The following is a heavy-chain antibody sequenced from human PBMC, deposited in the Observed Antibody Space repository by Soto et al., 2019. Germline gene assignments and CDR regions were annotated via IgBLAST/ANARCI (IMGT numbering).Heavy chain of an antibody. Sequence: GGSLRHSCPDSAFTFSSYAMSGVRQATGKGQEWVSAISGGGGSTYYADNVKGRFTISRNNSKNMLYLQMNSLRAEDMFVYFCARVYYYDSSGYCCFDCWGQRTLVTVSS. CDR3: ARVYYYDSSGYCCFDC. J-gene: IGHJ4*02. V-gene: IGHV3-23*01. CDR2: ISGGGGST. D-gene: IGHD3-22*01. CDR1: AFTFSSYA.